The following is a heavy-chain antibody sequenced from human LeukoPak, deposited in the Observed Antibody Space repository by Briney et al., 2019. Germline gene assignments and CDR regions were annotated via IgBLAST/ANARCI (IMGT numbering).Heavy chain of an antibody. V-gene: IGHV3-30*04. CDR2: ISYDGSNK. D-gene: IGHD2-8*01. Sequence: GGSLRLSCAASGFTFSSYAMHWVRQAPGKGLEWVAVISYDGSNKYYADSVKGRFTISRDNSKNTLYLQMSSLRAEDTAVYYCAKAPHCPNDVCRYFDYWGQGILVTVSS. J-gene: IGHJ4*02. CDR3: AKAPHCPNDVCRYFDY. CDR1: GFTFSSYA.